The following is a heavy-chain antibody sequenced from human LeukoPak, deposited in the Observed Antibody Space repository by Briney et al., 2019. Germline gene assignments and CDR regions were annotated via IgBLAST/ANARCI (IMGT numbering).Heavy chain of an antibody. D-gene: IGHD1-26*01. V-gene: IGHV1-24*01. CDR2: FDPEDGET. J-gene: IGHJ5*02. CDR1: GYTLTELS. Sequence: GASVKVSCKVSGYTLTELSMHWVRQAPGKGLEWMGGFDPEDGETIYAQKFQGRVTMTEDTSTDTAYMELSSLRSEDTAVYYCATSDGSGSYSYNWFDPWGQGTLVTVSS. CDR3: ATSDGSGSYSYNWFDP.